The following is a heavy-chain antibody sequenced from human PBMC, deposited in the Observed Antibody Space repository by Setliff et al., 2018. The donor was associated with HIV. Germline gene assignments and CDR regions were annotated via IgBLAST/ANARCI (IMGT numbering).Heavy chain of an antibody. J-gene: IGHJ4*02. V-gene: IGHV3-30-3*01. CDR3: VRGPQFRPH. Sequence: PGGSLRLSCEVSSTFTFRTSILHWVRQAPGKGLDWVAGISLDGNSEHYADSVKGRFSISRDNSKNTLYLQMNRLRAEDTALYYCVRGPQFRPHWGQGTLVTVSS. CDR2: ISLDGNSE. CDR1: TFTFRTSI.